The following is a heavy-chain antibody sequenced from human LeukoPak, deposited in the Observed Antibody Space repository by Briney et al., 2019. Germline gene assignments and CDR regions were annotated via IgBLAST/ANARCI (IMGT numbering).Heavy chain of an antibody. D-gene: IGHD3-10*01. CDR3: ARLLRSGESRAFDI. CDR2: IYSGGST. Sequence: GGSLRLSCAASGFTVSSNYMSWVRQAPGKGLEWVSVIYSGGSTYYADSVKGRFTISRDNSKNTLYLQMNSLRAEDTAVYYCARLLRSGESRAFDIWGQGTVVTVSS. J-gene: IGHJ3*02. V-gene: IGHV3-53*01. CDR1: GFTVSSNY.